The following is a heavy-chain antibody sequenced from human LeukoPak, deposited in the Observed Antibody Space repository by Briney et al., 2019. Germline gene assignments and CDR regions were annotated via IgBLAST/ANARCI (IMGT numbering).Heavy chain of an antibody. V-gene: IGHV1-2*02. Sequence: GASVKVSCKASGYTFTGYYMHWVRQAPGQGLEWMGWINPNSGGTNYAQKFQGRVSMTRDTSISTAYMELSRLRSDDTAVYYCARGYCSGGSCSGLCDYWGQGTLVTVSS. J-gene: IGHJ4*02. CDR1: GYTFTGYY. CDR3: ARGYCSGGSCSGLCDY. CDR2: INPNSGGT. D-gene: IGHD2-15*01.